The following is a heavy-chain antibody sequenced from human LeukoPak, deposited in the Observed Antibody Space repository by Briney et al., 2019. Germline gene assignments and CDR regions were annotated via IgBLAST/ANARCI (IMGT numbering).Heavy chain of an antibody. J-gene: IGHJ4*02. V-gene: IGHV1-69*01. CDR2: IIPIFGTA. CDR1: GGTFSSYA. D-gene: IGHD6-19*01. CDR3: ARVSDSSGWSSDY. Sequence: GSSVTVSFKASGGTFSSYAISWVRQAPGQGLEWMGGIIPIFGTANYAQKFQGRVTITADESTSTAYMELSSLRSEDTAVYYCARVSDSSGWSSDYWGQGTLGTGSS.